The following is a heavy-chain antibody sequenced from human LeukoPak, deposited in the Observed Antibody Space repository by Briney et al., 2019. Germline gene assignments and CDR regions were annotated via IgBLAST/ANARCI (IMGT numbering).Heavy chain of an antibody. CDR1: GYTFTSYY. J-gene: IGHJ3*02. Sequence: GASVKVSCKASGYTFTSYYMHWVRQAPGQGLEWMGIINPSGGSTSYARKFQGRVTMTRDTSTSTVYMELSSLRSEDTAVYYCASFRPKSYDFWSGYSNDAFDIWGQGTMVTVSS. CDR2: INPSGGST. V-gene: IGHV1-46*03. D-gene: IGHD3-3*01. CDR3: ASFRPKSYDFWSGYSNDAFDI.